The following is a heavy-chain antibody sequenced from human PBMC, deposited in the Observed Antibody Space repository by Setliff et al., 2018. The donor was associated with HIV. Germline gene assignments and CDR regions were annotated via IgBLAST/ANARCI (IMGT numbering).Heavy chain of an antibody. CDR2: INPNSGGR. CDR3: ARGFGEVDWFDP. J-gene: IGHJ5*02. Sequence: ASVKVSCKASGYSFSSYYMHWVRQAPGQGLEWMGWINPNSGGRKYAQKFHGRVTMTRDTSISTTYMELSSLRSDDTAVYYCARGFGEVDWFDPWGQGTLVTVSS. V-gene: IGHV1-2*02. CDR1: GYSFSSYY. D-gene: IGHD3-10*01.